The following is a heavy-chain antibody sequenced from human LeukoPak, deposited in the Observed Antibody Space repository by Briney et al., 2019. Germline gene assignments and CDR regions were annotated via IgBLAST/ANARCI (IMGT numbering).Heavy chain of an antibody. CDR2: VIGDGYNT. CDR3: AKGAAAGAVDWFDP. V-gene: IGHV3-23*01. J-gene: IGHJ5*02. CDR1: GFIFCNYG. D-gene: IGHD6-13*01. Sequence: GGALRLSCAGSGFIFCNYGPVWGRPAPGEGVGGVSSVIGDGYNTYYADSVKGRFTVSRDNSKNTLYLQMYSLGAEDTAIYYCAKGAAAGAVDWFDPWGQGTLVTVSS.